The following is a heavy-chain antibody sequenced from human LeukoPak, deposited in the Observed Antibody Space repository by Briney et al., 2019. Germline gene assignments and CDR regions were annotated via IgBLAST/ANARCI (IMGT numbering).Heavy chain of an antibody. Sequence: GGSLRLSCAASGFTVSSNYMSWVRQAPGKGLEWVSVIYSGGSTYYADSVKGRFTISRDNSKNTLYLQMNSLRAEDTAVYYCARDRDSSGYYPTEYFQHWGQGTLVTVSS. V-gene: IGHV3-66*01. CDR1: GFTVSSNY. D-gene: IGHD3-22*01. J-gene: IGHJ1*01. CDR2: IYSGGST. CDR3: ARDRDSSGYYPTEYFQH.